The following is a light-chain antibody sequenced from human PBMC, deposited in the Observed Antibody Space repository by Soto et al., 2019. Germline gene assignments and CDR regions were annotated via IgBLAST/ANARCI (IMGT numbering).Light chain of an antibody. J-gene: IGKJ5*01. CDR1: QSVSSSY. CDR2: RAS. V-gene: IGKV3-20*01. CDR3: HHQGESPPIT. Sequence: EIVLTQSPGTLSLSPGERATLSCRASQSVSSSYLAWYQQKPGQAPRLLIYRASSRATGIPDRFSGSGSGTDFTLTISRLEPEDFAVYYCHHQGESPPITFGQGTRLEIK.